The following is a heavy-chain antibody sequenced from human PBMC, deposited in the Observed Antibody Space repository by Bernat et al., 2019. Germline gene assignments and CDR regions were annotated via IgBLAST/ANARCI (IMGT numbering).Heavy chain of an antibody. D-gene: IGHD6-19*01. CDR2: VDWDDDK. J-gene: IGHJ4*02. Sequence: QVTLKESGPALVKPTQTLTLTCTFSGFSLSTSGMRVSWIRQPPGKALEWLARVDWDDDKFYSTSLRTRLTISKDTSKNQVVLTMTNMDPVDTATYYCARMGVVVSGTVYFDYWGQGAMVTVSS. CDR1: GFSLSTSGMR. CDR3: ARMGVVVSGTVYFDY. V-gene: IGHV2-70*04.